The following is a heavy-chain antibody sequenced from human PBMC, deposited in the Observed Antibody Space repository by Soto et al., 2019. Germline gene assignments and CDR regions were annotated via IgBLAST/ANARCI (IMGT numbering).Heavy chain of an antibody. CDR1: GGYICSYY. CDR3: ARLEGLATISYYFDL. Sequence: SETLSLNSTVSGGYICSYYWSWIRQPPGKGLEWIGYIYYSGSTYYNPSLKSRVTISVDTSKNQFSLKLNSVTAADSAVYFCARLEGLATISYYFDLWGPGALVTVSS. V-gene: IGHV4-59*04. J-gene: IGHJ4*02. CDR2: IYYSGST. D-gene: IGHD1-1*01.